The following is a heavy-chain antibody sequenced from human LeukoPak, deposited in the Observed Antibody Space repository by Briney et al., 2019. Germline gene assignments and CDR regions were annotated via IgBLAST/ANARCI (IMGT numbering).Heavy chain of an antibody. D-gene: IGHD6-13*01. CDR1: GFTFSSYS. CDR3: ARVRAAAGREPLDY. CDR2: ISSSSSYI. V-gene: IGHV3-21*01. J-gene: IGHJ4*02. Sequence: GGSLRLSCAASGFTFSSYSMNWVRQAPGKGLEWVSSISSSSSYIYYADSVKGRFTISRDNAKNSLYLRMNSLRAEDTAVYYCARVRAAAGREPLDYWGQGTLVTVSS.